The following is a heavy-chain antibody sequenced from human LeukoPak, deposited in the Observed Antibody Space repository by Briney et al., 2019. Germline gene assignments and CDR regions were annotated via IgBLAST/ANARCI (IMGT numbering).Heavy chain of an antibody. CDR2: GSDSGGT. Sequence: SETLSLTCAVYGGSLNGHYWSWIRQPPGKGLEWIGEGSDSGGTKYNPSLKSRVTISADTSKNQFSLKLSSVTAADTAVYHCAKNGQSGFSFDPWGQEPWSPSPQ. V-gene: IGHV4-34*01. CDR1: GGSLNGHY. J-gene: IGHJ5*02. D-gene: IGHD3-3*01. CDR3: AKNGQSGFSFDP.